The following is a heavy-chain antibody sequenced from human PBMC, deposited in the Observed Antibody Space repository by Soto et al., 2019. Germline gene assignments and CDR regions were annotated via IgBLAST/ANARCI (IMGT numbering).Heavy chain of an antibody. CDR3: APHLWFGELYY. D-gene: IGHD3-10*01. CDR2: ISGSGGST. J-gene: IGHJ4*02. CDR1: GFTFSSYA. V-gene: IGHV3-23*01. Sequence: EVQLLESGGGLVQPGGSLRLFCAASGFTFSSYAMSWVRQAPGKGLEWVSAISGSGGSTYYADSVKGRFTISRDNSKNTLYLQMNSLRAEDTAVYYCAPHLWFGELYYWGQGTLVTVSS.